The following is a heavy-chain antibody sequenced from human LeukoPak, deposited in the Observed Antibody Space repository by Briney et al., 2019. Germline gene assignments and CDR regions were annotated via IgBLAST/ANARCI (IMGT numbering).Heavy chain of an antibody. CDR2: ISGSGGST. CDR1: GFTFSSYA. J-gene: IGHJ3*02. V-gene: IGHV3-23*01. Sequence: GGSLRLSCAASGFTFSSYAMSWVRQAPAKALEWVSAISGSGGSTYYADYVKGLFTISRDNSKNTLYLQKNSLRAEDTAVYYCAKEWIRTVTPGDDAFDIWGQGTMVTVSS. D-gene: IGHD4-17*01. CDR3: AKEWIRTVTPGDDAFDI.